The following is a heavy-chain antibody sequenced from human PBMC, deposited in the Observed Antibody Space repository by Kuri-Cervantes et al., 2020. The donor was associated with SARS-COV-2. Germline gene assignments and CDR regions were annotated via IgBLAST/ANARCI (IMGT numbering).Heavy chain of an antibody. CDR3: AKGEVCSSTSCYTGASYGMDV. J-gene: IGHJ6*02. D-gene: IGHD2-2*02. Sequence: GESLKISCAASGFTFSSYWMHWVRQAPGKGLVWVSRINSDGSSTSYADSVKGRFTISRDNAKNTLYLQMSSLRAEDTAVYYCAKGEVCSSTSCYTGASYGMDVWGQGTTVTVSS. V-gene: IGHV3-74*01. CDR1: GFTFSSYW. CDR2: INSDGSST.